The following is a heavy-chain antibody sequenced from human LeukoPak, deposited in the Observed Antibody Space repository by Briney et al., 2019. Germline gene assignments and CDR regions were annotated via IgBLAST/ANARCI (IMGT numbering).Heavy chain of an antibody. CDR2: IYSGGST. V-gene: IGHV3-53*01. CDR3: ATTIAVAGTILDDAFDI. CDR1: GFTVSSNY. Sequence: GGSLRLSCAASGFTVSSNYMSWVRQAPGKGLEWVSVIYSGGSTYYADSVKGRFTISRDNSKNTLYLQVNSLRAEDTAVYYCATTIAVAGTILDDAFDIWGQGTMVTVSS. J-gene: IGHJ3*02. D-gene: IGHD6-19*01.